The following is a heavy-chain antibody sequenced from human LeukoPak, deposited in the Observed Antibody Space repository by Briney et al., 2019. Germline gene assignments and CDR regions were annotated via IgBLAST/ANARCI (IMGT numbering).Heavy chain of an antibody. Sequence: PSETLSLTCTVSGGSLSSGDYYWSWIRQPPGKGLEWVGYIYYSGSTYYNPSLKSRVTISVDTYKNQFSLKLSSVTAPDTAVYYCARARDWKLLWGTWFDPWGQGTLVTVSS. J-gene: IGHJ5*02. CDR2: IYYSGST. D-gene: IGHD1-26*01. CDR1: GGSLSSGDYY. V-gene: IGHV4-30-4*08. CDR3: ARARDWKLLWGTWFDP.